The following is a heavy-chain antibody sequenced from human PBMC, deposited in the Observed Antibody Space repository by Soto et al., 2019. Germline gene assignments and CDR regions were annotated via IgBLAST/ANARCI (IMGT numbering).Heavy chain of an antibody. CDR3: ATTRRSDGTIYYYYGMDV. CDR1: GFTVCSNY. CDR2: IYSGGST. Sequence: AGSMGLCCAASGFTVCSNYMSLVRQDPGKGLEWVSVIYSGGSTYYADSVKGRFTISRDNSKNTLYLQMNSLRAEDTAVYYCATTRRSDGTIYYYYGMDVCGERTTVTVS. J-gene: IGHJ6*02. V-gene: IGHV3-53*01. D-gene: IGHD1-1*01.